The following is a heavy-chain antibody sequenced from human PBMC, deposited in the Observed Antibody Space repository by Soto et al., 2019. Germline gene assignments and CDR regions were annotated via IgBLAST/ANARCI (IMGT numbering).Heavy chain of an antibody. V-gene: IGHV1-46*01. CDR2: INPSGGST. D-gene: IGHD6-13*01. CDR1: GYTFTSYY. Sequence: QVQLVQSGAEVKKPGASVKVSCKASGYTFTSYYMHWVRQAPGQGLEWMGIINPSGGSTSYAQKFQGRVTMTRDTSTSTVYMKRSSLRSEDTAVYYCARIAAAGPPRSPRDYWGQETRVTFSS. CDR3: ARIAAAGPPRSPRDY. J-gene: IGHJ4*02.